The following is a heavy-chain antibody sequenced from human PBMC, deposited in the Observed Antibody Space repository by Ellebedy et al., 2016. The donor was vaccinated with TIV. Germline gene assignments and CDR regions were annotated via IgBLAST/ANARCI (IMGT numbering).Heavy chain of an antibody. CDR3: ARSRGVSY. J-gene: IGHJ4*02. V-gene: IGHV3-7*03. D-gene: IGHD2-8*01. CDR2: IKQDGSKR. CDR1: GFTFSSYW. Sequence: PGGSLRLSCAASGFTFSSYWMSWVRQAPGKGLEWVANIKQDGSKRFYVDSVKGRITISRDNAKNSLYLQMNNLRAEDTAVYYCARSRGVSYWGQGTLVTVSS.